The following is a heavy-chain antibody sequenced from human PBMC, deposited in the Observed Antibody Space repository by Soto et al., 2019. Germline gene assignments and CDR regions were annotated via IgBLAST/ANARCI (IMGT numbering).Heavy chain of an antibody. CDR1: GYSFTSYG. D-gene: IGHD2-2*01. J-gene: IGHJ5*02. CDR2: ISAYNGNT. V-gene: IGHV1-18*01. CDR3: ARGDVLVPAADDWFDP. Sequence: QVQLVQSGAEVKKPGASVKVSCKASGYSFTSYGISWARQAPGQGLEWMGWISAYNGNTNYAQKLQGRVTMNTDTSTSTADMELRSVRSDDTTVYYCARGDVLVPAADDWFDPCGQGALVTVSS.